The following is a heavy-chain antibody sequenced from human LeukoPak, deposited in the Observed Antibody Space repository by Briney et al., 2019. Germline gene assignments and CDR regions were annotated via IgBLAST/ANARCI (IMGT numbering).Heavy chain of an antibody. CDR3: AKAVGSSGYFSRDAFDI. CDR2: ISSNGGGT. CDR1: GFTFSSFA. Sequence: GGSLRLSCAASGFTFSSFAVHWVRQAPGKGLEYVSAISSNGGGTYYANSVKGRFTISRDNSKNTVYLQMNSLRAEDTAIYYCAKAVGSSGYFSRDAFDIWGQGTMVTVSS. V-gene: IGHV3-64*01. D-gene: IGHD3-22*01. J-gene: IGHJ3*02.